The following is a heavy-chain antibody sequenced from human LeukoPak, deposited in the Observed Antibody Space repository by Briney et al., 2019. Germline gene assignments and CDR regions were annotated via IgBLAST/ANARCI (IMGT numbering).Heavy chain of an antibody. V-gene: IGHV3-7*01. J-gene: IGHJ3*02. D-gene: IGHD3-22*01. CDR1: GFTFSKYW. CDR3: SRDANYYDSSRHYFDAFDI. Sequence: GGSLRLSCAASGFTFSKYWMTWVRQAPGKGLEWVANIRGDGSVKYFLDSVKGRFTISRDNAKNSLSLEMSNLRAEDTAVYYCSRDANYYDSSRHYFDAFDIWGQGKMVTVS. CDR2: IRGDGSVK.